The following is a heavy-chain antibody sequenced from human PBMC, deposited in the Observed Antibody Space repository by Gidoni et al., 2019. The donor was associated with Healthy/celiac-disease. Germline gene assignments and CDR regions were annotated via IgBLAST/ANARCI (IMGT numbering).Heavy chain of an antibody. CDR2: ISSSGSTI. Sequence: EVQLVESGGGLVQPGGSLRLSCAASGFTFRRYEMNWVRQAPGKGLEWVSYISSSGSTIYYADSVKGRFTISRDNAKNSLYLQMNSLRAEDTAVYYCARGWGTMIVVGYFDYWGQGTLVTVSS. D-gene: IGHD3-22*01. J-gene: IGHJ4*02. CDR3: ARGWGTMIVVGYFDY. V-gene: IGHV3-48*03. CDR1: GFTFRRYE.